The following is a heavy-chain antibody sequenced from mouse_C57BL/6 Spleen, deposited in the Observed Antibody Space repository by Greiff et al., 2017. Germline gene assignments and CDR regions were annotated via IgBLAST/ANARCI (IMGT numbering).Heavy chain of an antibody. D-gene: IGHD3-2*02. J-gene: IGHJ4*01. Sequence: QVQLQQPGAELVMPGASVKLSCKASGYTFTSYWMHWVKQRPGQGLEWIGEIDPSDSYTNYNQKFKGKSTLTVDQSSSTAYMQLSSLTSEDSAVYYCARATAHVYAMYYWGQGTSVTVSS. CDR2: IDPSDSYT. V-gene: IGHV1-69*01. CDR1: GYTFTSYW. CDR3: ARATAHVYAMYY.